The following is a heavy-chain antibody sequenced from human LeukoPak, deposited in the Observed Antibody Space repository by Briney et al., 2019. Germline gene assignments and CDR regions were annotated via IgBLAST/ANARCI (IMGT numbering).Heavy chain of an antibody. D-gene: IGHD6-13*01. CDR2: ISWNSGSI. V-gene: IGHV3-9*01. CDR1: GFTFDDYA. Sequence: PGGSLRLSCAASGFTFDDYAMHWVRQAPGKGLEWVSGISWNSGSIGYAESVKGRFAISRDNSKNTLYLQMNSLRAEDTAVYYCAREGGSYFAAAGNGRFDPWGQGTLVTVSS. CDR3: AREGGSYFAAAGNGRFDP. J-gene: IGHJ5*02.